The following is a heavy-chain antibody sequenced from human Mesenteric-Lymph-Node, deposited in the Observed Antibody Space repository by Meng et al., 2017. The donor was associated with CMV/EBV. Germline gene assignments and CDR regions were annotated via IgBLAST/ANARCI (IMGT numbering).Heavy chain of an antibody. D-gene: IGHD4-11*01. V-gene: IGHV3-23*01. CDR2: ISGSGGST. CDR1: GSTFSSYA. CDR3: AKVRYYTVTNDPDY. J-gene: IGHJ4*02. Sequence: ASGSTFSSYAMGWVRQAPEKGLGWVSAISGSGGSTYYADSVKGRFTISRDNSKNTLYLQMNSLRAEDTAVYYCAKVRYYTVTNDPDYWGQGTLVTVSS.